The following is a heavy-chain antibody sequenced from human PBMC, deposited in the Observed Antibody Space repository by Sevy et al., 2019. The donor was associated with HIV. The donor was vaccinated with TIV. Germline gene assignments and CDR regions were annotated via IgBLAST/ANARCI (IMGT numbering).Heavy chain of an antibody. Sequence: GGSLRLSCAASGFTFSSYAMHWVRQPPGKGLEWVAVISYDGSNKYYADSVKGRFTNSRDNSKNTLYLQMNSLRVEDTAVYYCARDQHDYGGNIRTGWFDPWGQGTLVTVSS. D-gene: IGHD4-17*01. CDR1: GFTFSSYA. V-gene: IGHV3-30-3*01. CDR2: ISYDGSNK. J-gene: IGHJ5*02. CDR3: ARDQHDYGGNIRTGWFDP.